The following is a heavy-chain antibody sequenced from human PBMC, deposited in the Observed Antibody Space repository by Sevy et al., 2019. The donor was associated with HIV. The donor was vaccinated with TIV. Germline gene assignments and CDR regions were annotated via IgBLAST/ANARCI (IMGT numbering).Heavy chain of an antibody. CDR3: ASEYCSRGSCFFDY. CDR1: GFDIRSNY. D-gene: IGHD2-15*01. V-gene: IGHV3-53*01. J-gene: IGHJ4*02. Sequence: GGSLRLSCVVSGFDIRSNYMSWVRQAPGKGLEWVSHIYAGGTAYYADSVKGRFTFSRDDSKNTVSLQMRSLRVEDSAVYYCASEYCSRGSCFFDYWGQGIQFTVSS. CDR2: IYAGGTA.